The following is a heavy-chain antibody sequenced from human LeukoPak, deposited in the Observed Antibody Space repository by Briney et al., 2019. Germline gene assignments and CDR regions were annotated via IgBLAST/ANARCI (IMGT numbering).Heavy chain of an antibody. CDR2: IRSKAYGGTT. V-gene: IGHV3-49*04. Sequence: GSLRLSCTASGFTFGDYAMSWVRQAPGKGLEWGGFIRSKAYGGTTEYAASVKGRFTISRDDSKSIAYLQMNSLKTEDTAVYYCTRDPYDFWSGYWAPYFDYWGQGTLVTVSS. D-gene: IGHD3-3*01. J-gene: IGHJ4*02. CDR3: TRDPYDFWSGYWAPYFDY. CDR1: GFTFGDYA.